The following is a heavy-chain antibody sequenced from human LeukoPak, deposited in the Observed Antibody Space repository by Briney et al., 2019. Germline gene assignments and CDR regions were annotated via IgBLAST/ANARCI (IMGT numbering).Heavy chain of an antibody. V-gene: IGHV3-23*01. CDR2: ISGSGGST. CDR1: GITFSSYA. J-gene: IGHJ3*02. Sequence: GGSLRLSCAASGITFSSYAMSWVRQAPGKGLEWVSAISGSGGSTYYADSVKGRFTISRDNSKNTLYLQMNSLRAEDTAVYYCARSVDTAMVLDAFDIWGQGTMVTVSS. D-gene: IGHD5-18*01. CDR3: ARSVDTAMVLDAFDI.